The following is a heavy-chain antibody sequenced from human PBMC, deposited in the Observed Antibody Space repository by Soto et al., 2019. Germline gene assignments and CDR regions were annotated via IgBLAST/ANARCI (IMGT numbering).Heavy chain of an antibody. CDR3: VRDDYGLDV. J-gene: IGHJ6*02. CDR2: IYSGGSA. V-gene: IGHV3-53*01. CDR1: GFIVRSNY. Sequence: GGSLRLSCAASGFIVRSNYMSWVRQAPGKGLEWVSVIYSGGSANYADSVKGRFTISRDNSKNTLYLQMNNLRAEDTAVYYCVRDDYGLDVWGQGTAVTVSS.